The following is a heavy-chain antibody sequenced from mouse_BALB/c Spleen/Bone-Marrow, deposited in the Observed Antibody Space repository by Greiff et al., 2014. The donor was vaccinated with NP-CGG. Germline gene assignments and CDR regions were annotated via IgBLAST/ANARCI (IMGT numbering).Heavy chain of an antibody. Sequence: LVESGPELVKPGASVKISCKASGYAFNLSWMNWAKQRPGQGLEWIGRIYPGDGDTSYNGKFKGKATLTADKSSSTAYMQLINLTSVDSAVYFCARTGIGLDYWGQGTSVTVSS. CDR2: IYPGDGDT. V-gene: IGHV1-82*01. CDR3: ARTGIGLDY. J-gene: IGHJ4*01. CDR1: GYAFNLSW. D-gene: IGHD4-1*01.